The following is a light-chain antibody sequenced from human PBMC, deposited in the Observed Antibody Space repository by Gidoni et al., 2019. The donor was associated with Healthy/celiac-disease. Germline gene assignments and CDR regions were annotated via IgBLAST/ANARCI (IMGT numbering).Light chain of an antibody. J-gene: IGKJ3*01. Sequence: EIALTQSPVTLSLSPGERATLPCRASQSVSSSYLAWYQQKPGQAPRLLIYGASSRATGIPDRFSGSGSGTDFTLTISRLEPEDFAVYYCQQYGSSPPITFGRGTKVDIK. V-gene: IGKV3-20*01. CDR1: QSVSSSY. CDR2: GAS. CDR3: QQYGSSPPIT.